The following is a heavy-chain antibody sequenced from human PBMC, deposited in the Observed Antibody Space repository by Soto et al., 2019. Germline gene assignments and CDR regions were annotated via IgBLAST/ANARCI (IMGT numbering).Heavy chain of an antibody. V-gene: IGHV1-69*01. CDR2: IIPIFGTA. J-gene: IGHJ4*02. D-gene: IGHD1-1*01. Sequence: QVQLVQSGAEVKKPGSSVKVSCKASGGTFSSYAISWVRQAPGQGLEWMGGIIPIFGTANYAQKFQGRVTITADESTSTDYMELSSLRSEDTAVYYCARCSVEMATTYFDYWGQGTLVTVSS. CDR1: GGTFSSYA. CDR3: ARCSVEMATTYFDY.